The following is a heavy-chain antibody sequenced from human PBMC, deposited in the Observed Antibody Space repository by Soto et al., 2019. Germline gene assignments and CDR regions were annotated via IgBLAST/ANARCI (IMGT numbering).Heavy chain of an antibody. CDR1: GFTFSSYG. CDR3: AKEGYGSGSYYYYYYGMDV. Sequence: GGSLRLSCAASGFTFSSYGMHWVRQAPGKGLEWVAVISYDGSNKYYADSVKGRFTISRDNSKNTLYLQMNSLRAEDTAVYYCAKEGYGSGSYYYYYYGMDVWGQGTTVTVSS. V-gene: IGHV3-30*18. J-gene: IGHJ6*02. CDR2: ISYDGSNK. D-gene: IGHD3-10*01.